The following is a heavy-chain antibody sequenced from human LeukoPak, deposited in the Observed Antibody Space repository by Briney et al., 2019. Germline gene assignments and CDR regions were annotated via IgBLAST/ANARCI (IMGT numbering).Heavy chain of an antibody. Sequence: PGRSLRHSCAASGFTFSSYGMHWVRQAPGKGLEGVAVIWYDGSNKYYADSVKGRFTISRDNSKNPLYLQMNSRRAEDTAVYYCARGRGAGEYYYYGMDVWGKGNTVTVSS. V-gene: IGHV3-33*01. D-gene: IGHD1-26*01. CDR2: IWYDGSNK. CDR3: ARGRGAGEYYYYGMDV. J-gene: IGHJ6*04. CDR1: GFTFSSYG.